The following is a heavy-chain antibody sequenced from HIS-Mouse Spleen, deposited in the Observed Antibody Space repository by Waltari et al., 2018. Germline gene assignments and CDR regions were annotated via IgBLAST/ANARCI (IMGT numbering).Heavy chain of an antibody. V-gene: IGHV1-8*01. D-gene: IGHD2-15*01. Sequence: QVQLVQSGAEVKKPGASVTVSCKASGYTFTSYDINWVRQATGQGLEWMGWMNPNSGNTGYAQKFQGRVTMTRNTSISTAYMELSSLRSEDTAVYYCARWEYCSGGSCQSAFDIWGQGTMVTVSS. J-gene: IGHJ3*02. CDR2: MNPNSGNT. CDR3: ARWEYCSGGSCQSAFDI. CDR1: GYTFTSYD.